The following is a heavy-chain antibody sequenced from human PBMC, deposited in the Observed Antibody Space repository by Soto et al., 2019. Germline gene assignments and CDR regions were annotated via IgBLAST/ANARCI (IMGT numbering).Heavy chain of an antibody. CDR3: VGTGTTDDY. V-gene: IGHV4-30-4*01. Sequence: QVQLQESCPGLVKPSQTLSLTCTVSGASVSSGDYYWSSIRQSPGKGLEWIGYIYYSGDSYYNPSLKGRLTISIDTSKNQFSLILNSVTVADTAIYYCVGTGTTDDYWGRGTLVTVSS. CDR1: GASVSSGDYY. J-gene: IGHJ4*02. D-gene: IGHD1-1*01. CDR2: IYYSGDS.